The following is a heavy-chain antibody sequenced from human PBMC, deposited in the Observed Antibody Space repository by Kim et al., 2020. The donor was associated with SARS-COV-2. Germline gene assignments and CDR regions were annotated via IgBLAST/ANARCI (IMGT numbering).Heavy chain of an antibody. D-gene: IGHD6-19*01. CDR3: AREAVAGSFDY. CDR2: INGGNGNT. V-gene: IGHV1-3*01. CDR1: GYTFTTFA. Sequence: ASVKVSCKASGYTFTTFALYWVRRAPGQRLEWMGWINGGNGNTRYSQKFQARVSITRHTSATTDYLELSGLRSEDTAVYYCAREAVAGSFDYWGQGTLVTVSS. J-gene: IGHJ4*02.